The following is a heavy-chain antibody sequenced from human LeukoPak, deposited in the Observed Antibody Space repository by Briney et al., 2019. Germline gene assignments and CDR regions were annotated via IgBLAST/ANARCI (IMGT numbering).Heavy chain of an antibody. Sequence: QTGGSLRLSCAASGFTFSSYSMTWVRQAPGKGLAWVANIKQDGSEKYYVDSVKGRFTISRDNAKNSLYLQMNSLRAEDTAVYYCARVSSPYAVDYWGQGTLVTVSS. CDR2: IKQDGSEK. D-gene: IGHD6-13*01. V-gene: IGHV3-7*01. CDR1: GFTFSSYS. CDR3: ARVSSPYAVDY. J-gene: IGHJ4*02.